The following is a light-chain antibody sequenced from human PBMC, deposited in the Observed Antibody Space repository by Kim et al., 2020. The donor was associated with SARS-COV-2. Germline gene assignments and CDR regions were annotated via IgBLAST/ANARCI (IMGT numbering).Light chain of an antibody. Sequence: EIVMTQSPATLSVSPGERATISCRASQSVRSNLAWYQQRPGQAPRLLIYGASTRATGIPAKFSGSGSGTEFSLTISSLQPEDFAVYYCQQYNNWPLSFGGGTKVDIK. V-gene: IGKV3-15*01. CDR3: QQYNNWPLS. CDR2: GAS. CDR1: QSVRSN. J-gene: IGKJ4*01.